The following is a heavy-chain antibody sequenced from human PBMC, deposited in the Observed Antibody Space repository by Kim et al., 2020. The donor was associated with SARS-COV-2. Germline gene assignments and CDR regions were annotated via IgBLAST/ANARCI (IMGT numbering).Heavy chain of an antibody. Sequence: GGSLRLSCAASGFTFSSYAMSWVRQAPGKGLEWVSAISGSGGSTYYADSVKGRFTISRDNSKNTLYLQMNSLRAEDTAVYYCAKDLEMYSSGWYHYWGQGTLVTVSS. V-gene: IGHV3-23*01. J-gene: IGHJ4*02. CDR1: GFTFSSYA. D-gene: IGHD6-19*01. CDR3: AKDLEMYSSGWYHY. CDR2: ISGSGGST.